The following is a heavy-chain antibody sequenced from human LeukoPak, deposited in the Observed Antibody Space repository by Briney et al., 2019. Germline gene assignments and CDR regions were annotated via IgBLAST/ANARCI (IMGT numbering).Heavy chain of an antibody. CDR3: AMAFCGGDCYSRLYYFDY. CDR2: IYYSGST. CDR1: GGSISSGGYY. J-gene: IGHJ4*02. V-gene: IGHV4-31*03. Sequence: SETLSLTCTVSGGSISSGGYYWSWIRQHPGKGLEWIGYIYYSGSTYYNPSLKSRVTISVDTSKNQFSLKLSSVTAADTAVYYCAMAFCGGDCYSRLYYFDYWGQETLVTVSS. D-gene: IGHD2-21*02.